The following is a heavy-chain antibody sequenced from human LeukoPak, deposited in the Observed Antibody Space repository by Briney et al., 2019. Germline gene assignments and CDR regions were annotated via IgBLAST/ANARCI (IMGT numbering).Heavy chain of an antibody. CDR1: GFTFSSYS. D-gene: IGHD5-12*01. J-gene: IGHJ4*02. Sequence: KAGGSLRLSCAASGFTFSSYSMNWVRQAPGKGLEWVSSISSSSSYIYYADSVKGRFTISRYNAKNSLYLQMNSLRAEDTAVYYCARVFSSAYDTSFDYWGQGTLVTVSS. CDR2: ISSSSSYI. CDR3: ARVFSSAYDTSFDY. V-gene: IGHV3-21*01.